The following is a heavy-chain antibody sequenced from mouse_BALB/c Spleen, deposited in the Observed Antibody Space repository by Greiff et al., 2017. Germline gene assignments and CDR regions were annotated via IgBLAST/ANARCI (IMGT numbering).Heavy chain of an antibody. CDR2: INPSTGYT. CDR1: GYTFTSYW. CDR3: ARGHGRYFDV. D-gene: IGHD1-2*01. Sequence: QVQLKQSGAELAKPGASVKMSCKASGYTFTSYWMHWVKQRPGQGLEWIGYINPSTGYTEYNQKFKDKATLTADKSSSTAYMQLSSLTSEDSAVYYCARGHGRYFDVWGAGTTVTVSS. V-gene: IGHV1-7*01. J-gene: IGHJ1*01.